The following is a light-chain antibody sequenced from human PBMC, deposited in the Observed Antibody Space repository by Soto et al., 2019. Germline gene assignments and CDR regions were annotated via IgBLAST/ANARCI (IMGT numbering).Light chain of an antibody. Sequence: DTVMTQSPVTQSSSAAQRANLYCXAGQGVTTNFAWYQQKSGQSPRLLIYDVSIRATGVPARFSGTGSETDFTLTISGLQSEDSAVCFCQQYNNWPFSFGQGTRLEIK. J-gene: IGKJ5*01. CDR1: QGVTTN. CDR3: QQYNNWPFS. CDR2: DVS. V-gene: IGKV3-15*01.